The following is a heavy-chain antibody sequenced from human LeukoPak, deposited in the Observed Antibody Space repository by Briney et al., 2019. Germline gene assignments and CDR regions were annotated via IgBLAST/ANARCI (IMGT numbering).Heavy chain of an antibody. CDR2: ISSSSSTI. Sequence: GGSLRLSCAASGFTFSSYSMNWVRQAPGKGLEWVSYISSSSSTIYYADSVKGRFTISRDNAKNSLYLQMNSLRDEDTAVYYCARDRLVREVKGPFDPWGQGTLVTVSS. CDR1: GFTFSSYS. D-gene: IGHD3-10*01. V-gene: IGHV3-48*02. J-gene: IGHJ5*02. CDR3: ARDRLVREVKGPFDP.